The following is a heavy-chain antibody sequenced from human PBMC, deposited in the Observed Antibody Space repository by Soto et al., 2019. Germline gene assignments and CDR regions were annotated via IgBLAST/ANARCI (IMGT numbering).Heavy chain of an antibody. CDR1: GGSISSGGYY. CDR2: IYYSGST. J-gene: IGHJ4*02. D-gene: IGHD3-22*01. CDR3: ARHNDRNSGYYIDY. Sequence: SETLSLTCTVSGGSISSGGYYWSWIRQHPGKGLEWIGYIYYSGSTYYNPSLKSRVTISVDTSKNQFSLKLSSVTAADTAVYYCARHNDRNSGYYIDYWGQGTLVTVSS. V-gene: IGHV4-31*02.